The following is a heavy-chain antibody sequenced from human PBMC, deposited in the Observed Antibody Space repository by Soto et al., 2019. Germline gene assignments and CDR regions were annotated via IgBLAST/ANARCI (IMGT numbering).Heavy chain of an antibody. Sequence: ASVKVSCKVSGYTFTSYGISWVRQAPGQGLEWMGWISAHNGNTKYAQKFQGRVSMTTDTSTSTAYMEVRSLRSDDTAVYYCARDSVTGLTNFDYWGQGTLVTVSS. CDR1: GYTFTSYG. CDR2: ISAHNGNT. V-gene: IGHV1-18*01. D-gene: IGHD3-9*01. CDR3: ARDSVTGLTNFDY. J-gene: IGHJ4*02.